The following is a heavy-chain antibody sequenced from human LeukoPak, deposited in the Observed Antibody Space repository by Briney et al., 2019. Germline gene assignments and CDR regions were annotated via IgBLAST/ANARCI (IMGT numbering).Heavy chain of an antibody. CDR2: ISAYNGNT. J-gene: IGHJ1*01. CDR1: GYTFTSYA. V-gene: IGHV1-18*01. D-gene: IGHD3-3*01. Sequence: ASVKVSSKASGYTFTSYAMNWVRQAPGQGLEWMGWISAYNGNTNYAQKFQGRVTMTEDTSTDTAYMELSSLRSEDTAVYYCAFLEWLPSLFQYFQHWGQGTLVTVSS. CDR3: AFLEWLPSLFQYFQH.